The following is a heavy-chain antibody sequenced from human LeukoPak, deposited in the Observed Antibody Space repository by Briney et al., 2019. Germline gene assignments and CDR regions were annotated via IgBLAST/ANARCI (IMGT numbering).Heavy chain of an antibody. V-gene: IGHV4-61*02. CDR2: IYTSGST. Sequence: PSETLSLTCTVSGDSITSGIHYWSWFRQPAGKGLEWIGRIYTSGSTNYNPSLKSRVTISVDTSKNQFSLKLSSVTAADTAVYYCARDRIDWLVGVRRSFDPWGQGTLVTVSS. CDR3: ARDRIDWLVGVRRSFDP. J-gene: IGHJ5*02. D-gene: IGHD3-9*01. CDR1: GDSITSGIHY.